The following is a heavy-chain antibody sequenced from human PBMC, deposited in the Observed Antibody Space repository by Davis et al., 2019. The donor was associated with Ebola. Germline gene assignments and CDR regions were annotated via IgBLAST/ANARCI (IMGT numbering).Heavy chain of an antibody. CDR2: ISGSGDTT. J-gene: IGHJ4*02. CDR3: AKDLGTGWYFFDC. V-gene: IGHV3-23*01. Sequence: GESLKISCAASGFTFSTYAMTWVRQAPGKGLEWVSGISGSGDTTYYADSVKGRFTISRDNSKNTLYLQMNSLRAEDTAVYYCAKDLGTGWYFFDCWGQGTLVTASS. CDR1: GFTFSTYA. D-gene: IGHD6-19*01.